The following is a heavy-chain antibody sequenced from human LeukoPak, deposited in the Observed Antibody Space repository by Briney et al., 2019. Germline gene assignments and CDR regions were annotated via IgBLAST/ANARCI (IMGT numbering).Heavy chain of an antibody. V-gene: IGHV1-8*01. CDR3: ARNYDFWSGYSTDAFDT. J-gene: IGHJ3*02. CDR1: GYTVTRYD. CDR2: MNPNSGNT. D-gene: IGHD3-3*01. Sequence: ASVKVSCKASGYTVTRYDINWVRQATGQGLEWMGWMNPNSGNTGYAQKFQGRVTMTRKTSISTAYMELSSLRSEDTAVYYCARNYDFWSGYSTDAFDTWGQGTMVTVSS.